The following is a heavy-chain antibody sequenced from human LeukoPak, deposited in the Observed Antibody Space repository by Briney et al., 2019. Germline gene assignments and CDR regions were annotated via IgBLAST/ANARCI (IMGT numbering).Heavy chain of an antibody. Sequence: SETLSLTCAVSGGSASKYYWTWIRQPPGKGLEWIGYISYSGSRSYNPSLRGRVTMSVDTSKIQFSLNLRSVTAADTAVYYCARGISGWYGQFDSWGQGTLVTVSS. CDR2: ISYSGSR. D-gene: IGHD6-19*01. J-gene: IGHJ4*02. CDR3: ARGISGWYGQFDS. CDR1: GGSASKYY. V-gene: IGHV4-59*02.